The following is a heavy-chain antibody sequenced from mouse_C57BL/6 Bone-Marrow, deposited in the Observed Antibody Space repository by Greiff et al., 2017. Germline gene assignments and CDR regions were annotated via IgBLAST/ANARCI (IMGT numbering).Heavy chain of an antibody. J-gene: IGHJ2*01. CDR3: ARELRPHYFDY. V-gene: IGHV1-69*01. CDR1: GYTFTSYW. Sequence: QVQLQPPGAELVMPGASVKLSCKASGYTFTSYWMPWVKQRPGQGLEWIGEIDPSDSYTNYNQKFKGKSTLTVDKSSSTAYMQRSSLTADDAAVYCCARELRPHYFDYWGQGTTLTVSS. D-gene: IGHD3-2*02. CDR2: IDPSDSYT.